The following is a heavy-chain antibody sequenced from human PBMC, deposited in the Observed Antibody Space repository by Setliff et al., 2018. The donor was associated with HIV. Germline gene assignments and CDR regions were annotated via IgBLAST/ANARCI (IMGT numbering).Heavy chain of an antibody. Sequence: LRLSCAASGFTFSNAWMSWVRQAPGKGLEWVGHIRSNSDGGTTDYAAPVRGRFTISRDDSHNTAYLQMTSLRIEDTAMYYCAASADGDCATTNCANWFDPWGQGTLVTVSS. V-gene: IGHV3-15*01. J-gene: IGHJ5*02. CDR3: AASADGDCATTNCANWFDP. D-gene: IGHD2-2*01. CDR1: GFTFSNAW. CDR2: IRSNSDGGTT.